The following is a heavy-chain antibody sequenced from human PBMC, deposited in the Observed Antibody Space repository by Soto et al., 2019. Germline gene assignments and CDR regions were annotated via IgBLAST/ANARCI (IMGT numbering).Heavy chain of an antibody. V-gene: IGHV3-30*18. Sequence: PGGSLRLSCAASGFNFSSYGMHWVRQAPGKGLEWVAVISYDGSNKYYADSVKGRFTISRDNSKNTLYLQMNSLRAEDTAVYYCAKGEWELLRSGYYYYGMDVWGQGTTVTVSS. CDR3: AKGEWELLRSGYYYYGMDV. CDR2: ISYDGSNK. J-gene: IGHJ6*02. CDR1: GFNFSSYG. D-gene: IGHD1-26*01.